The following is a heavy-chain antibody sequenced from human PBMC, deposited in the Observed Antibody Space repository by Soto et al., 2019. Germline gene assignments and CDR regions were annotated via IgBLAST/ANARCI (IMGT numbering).Heavy chain of an antibody. CDR3: ATLHRIDGMDV. V-gene: IGHV4-38-2*01. CDR1: VYSISIGHS. D-gene: IGHD2-21*01. CDR2: IFHTGST. J-gene: IGHJ6*02. Sequence: PTETLSVTCAFSVYSISIGHSWGWIRQPPGKGLEWIGSIFHTGSTYYNPSLKSRVTLSVDTSKNQFSLKLSSVTAADTAVYFCATLHRIDGMDVWGQGTTVTVSS.